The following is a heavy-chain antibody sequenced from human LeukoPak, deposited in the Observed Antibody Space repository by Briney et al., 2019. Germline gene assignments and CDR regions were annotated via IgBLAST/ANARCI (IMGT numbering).Heavy chain of an antibody. CDR2: ISAYNGNT. Sequence: ASVKVSCKASGYTFTSYGISWVRQAPGQGLEWMGWISAYNGNTNYAQKPQGRVTMTTDTSTSTAYMELRSLRSDDTAVYYCARDRQGSGSLWDLDYWGQGTLVTVSS. CDR3: ARDRQGSGSLWDLDY. J-gene: IGHJ4*02. D-gene: IGHD3-22*01. CDR1: GYTFTSYG. V-gene: IGHV1-18*01.